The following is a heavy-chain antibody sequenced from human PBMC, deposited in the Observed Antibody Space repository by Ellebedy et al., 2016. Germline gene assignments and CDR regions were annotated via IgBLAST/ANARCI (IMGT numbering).Heavy chain of an antibody. J-gene: IGHJ4*02. V-gene: IGHV3-23*01. CDR2: ISGRGDSP. CDR1: GFTFSNYA. CDR3: AKSSASCCYYFDY. D-gene: IGHD2-2*01. Sequence: GESLKISCAASGFTFSNYALTWVRQAPGKGLEWVSAISGRGDSPFYADSVKGRFTISRDNSRNTLYLQMNSLRAEDTAVYYCAKSSASCCYYFDYWGQGTLVTVSS.